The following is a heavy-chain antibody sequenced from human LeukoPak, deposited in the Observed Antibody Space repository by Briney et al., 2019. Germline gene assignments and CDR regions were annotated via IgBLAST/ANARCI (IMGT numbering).Heavy chain of an antibody. CDR1: GYTFTSHG. CDR3: ARGEYNYFDY. Sequence: ASVKVSCKASGYTFTSHGITWLRQAPAQGLEWVGWINAYNGHTNYVQNLQGRATMTTDTSTSTAYMELRSMRSDDTAVYYCARGEYNYFDYWGQGTLVTVSS. V-gene: IGHV1-18*01. J-gene: IGHJ4*02. CDR2: INAYNGHT. D-gene: IGHD2/OR15-2a*01.